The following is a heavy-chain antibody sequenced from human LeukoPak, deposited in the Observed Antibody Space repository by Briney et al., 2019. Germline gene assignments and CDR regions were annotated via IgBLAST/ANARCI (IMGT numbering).Heavy chain of an antibody. V-gene: IGHV4-59*08. CDR3: ARRSSIAVAGINGMDV. Sequence: SETLSLTCTVSGGSISSYYWSRIRQPPGKGLEWIGYIYYSGSTNYNPSLKSRVTISVDTSKNQFSLKLSSVTAADTAVYYCARRSSIAVAGINGMDVWGQGTTVTVSS. CDR2: IYYSGST. CDR1: GGSISSYY. J-gene: IGHJ6*02. D-gene: IGHD6-19*01.